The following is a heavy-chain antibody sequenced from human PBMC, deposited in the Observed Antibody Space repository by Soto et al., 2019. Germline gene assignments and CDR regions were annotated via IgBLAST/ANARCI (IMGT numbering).Heavy chain of an antibody. CDR3: ARLRREYSFLYYVLDV. Sequence: QVQLVESGRGVVQPGRSLRLSCAASGCTFGNYAMHWVRQAPGKGLECVAIISYDGSNEYYADSVKGRFTMSRDNSRNTLYLQINSLRVEDTALYYCARLRREYSFLYYVLDVWGQGTTVTVSS. J-gene: IGHJ6*02. CDR1: GCTFGNYA. CDR2: ISYDGSNE. D-gene: IGHD4-4*01. V-gene: IGHV3-30-3*01.